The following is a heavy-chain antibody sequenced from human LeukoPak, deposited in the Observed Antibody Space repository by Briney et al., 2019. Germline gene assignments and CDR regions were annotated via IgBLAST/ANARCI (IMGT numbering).Heavy chain of an antibody. CDR1: GFTFSNNV. J-gene: IGHJ4*02. D-gene: IGHD3-16*01. CDR2: INIDGTYT. CDR3: AKWGVDKGEWRHYVDY. Sequence: GGSLRLYCATSGFTFSNNVMSWVRQAPGKGLEWVSGINIDGTYTAYADSVKVRSIIFRDNSRSTLYMQMNGLRGEDTAIYYCAKWGVDKGEWRHYVDYWGRGTQVIVSS. V-gene: IGHV3-23*01.